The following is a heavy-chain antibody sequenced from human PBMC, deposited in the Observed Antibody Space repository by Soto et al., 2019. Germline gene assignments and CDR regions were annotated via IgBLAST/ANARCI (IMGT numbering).Heavy chain of an antibody. CDR1: GFTFSSYG. D-gene: IGHD6-6*01. V-gene: IGHV3-30*18. CDR2: ISYDGSNK. CDR3: AKDMGRATYSSSSYPRYYFDY. Sequence: GGSLRLSCAASGFTFSSYGMHWVRQAPGKGLEWVAVISYDGSNKYYADSVKGRFTISRDNSKNTLYLQMNSLRAEDTAVYYCAKDMGRATYSSSSYPRYYFDYWGQRTLVTV. J-gene: IGHJ4*02.